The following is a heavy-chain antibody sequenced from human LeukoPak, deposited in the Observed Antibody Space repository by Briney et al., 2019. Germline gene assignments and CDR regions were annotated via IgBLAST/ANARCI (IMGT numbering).Heavy chain of an antibody. CDR3: AKDRYSAAGDFDY. CDR2: ISGSGGST. CDR1: GFTFSKAW. V-gene: IGHV3-23*01. Sequence: GGSLRLSCAASGFTFSKAWMSWVRQAPGKGLEWVSAISGSGGSTYYADSVKGRFTISRDNSKNTLYLQMNSLRAEDTAVYYCAKDRYSAAGDFDYWGQGTLVTVSS. J-gene: IGHJ4*02. D-gene: IGHD6-13*01.